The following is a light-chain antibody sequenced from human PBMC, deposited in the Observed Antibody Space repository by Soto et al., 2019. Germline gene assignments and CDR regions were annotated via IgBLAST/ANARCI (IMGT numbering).Light chain of an antibody. V-gene: IGKV1-9*01. Sequence: IQLTQSPSSLSASVGDRVTITCRASRGIDNYLAWYQQKPGRAPRLLIYAASTLQTGVPSRFSGSGSGTKFTLTISSLQPEDFATYYCQQLNAYPQVSFGPGTKVDIK. CDR1: RGIDNY. J-gene: IGKJ3*01. CDR2: AAS. CDR3: QQLNAYPQVS.